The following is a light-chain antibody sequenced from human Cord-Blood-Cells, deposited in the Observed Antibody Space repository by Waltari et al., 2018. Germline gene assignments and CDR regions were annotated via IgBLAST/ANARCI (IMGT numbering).Light chain of an antibody. J-gene: IGKJ2*01. CDR2: WAS. CDR1: PSVLYSSNNKNY. CDR3: QQYYSTPMYT. Sequence: DIVMTQSPDSLAGSLGERATINCKSSPSVLYSSNNKNYLAWYQQKPGQPPKLLIYWASTRESGVPDRFSGSGSGTDFTLTISSLQAEDVAVYYCQQYYSTPMYTFGQGTKLEIK. V-gene: IGKV4-1*01.